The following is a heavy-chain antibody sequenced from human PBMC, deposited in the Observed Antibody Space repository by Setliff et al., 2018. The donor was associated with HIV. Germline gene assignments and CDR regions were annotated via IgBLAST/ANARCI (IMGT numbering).Heavy chain of an antibody. CDR1: GDIFSSDYY. CDR2: FYETGYT. J-gene: IGHJ3*02. Sequence: SETLSLTCTVSGDIFSSDYYWGWIRQSPGKGLEWIGSFYETGYTYYNPSLKRRVIISLDTSKNHLSLKLRSVTAADTAVYYCASESLNLGELSSNPDASDIWGQGTMVTVSS. CDR3: ASESLNLGELSSNPDASDI. D-gene: IGHD3-16*02. V-gene: IGHV4-38-2*02.